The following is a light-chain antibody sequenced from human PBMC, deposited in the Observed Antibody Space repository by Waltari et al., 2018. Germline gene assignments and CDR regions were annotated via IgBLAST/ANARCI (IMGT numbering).Light chain of an antibody. CDR2: GAS. V-gene: IGKV3-20*01. Sequence: EIVVTQSPGTLSLSPGERATLSCRASQSVSSSYLAWYQQNPGQAPRLLIYGASSMATGIPDRFSGSGSGTDFTLTISRLEPEDFAVYYCQQYGSSPLTFGGGTKVEIK. CDR3: QQYGSSPLT. J-gene: IGKJ4*01. CDR1: QSVSSSY.